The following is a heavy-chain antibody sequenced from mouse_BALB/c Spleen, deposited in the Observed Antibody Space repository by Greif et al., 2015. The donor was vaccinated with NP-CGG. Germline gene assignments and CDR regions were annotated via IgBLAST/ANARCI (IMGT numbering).Heavy chain of an antibody. CDR1: GFPFSSFG. Sequence: EVHLVESGGGLVQPGGSRNLSCEASGFPFSSFGLHWVRQAPEKGLEWVAYISSGSSTIYYADTVKGRFTISRDNPKNFLFLQMTSLRSEETAMDYCARRGYEAMDYWGQVISVTGSS. CDR2: ISSGSSTI. D-gene: IGHD2-14*01. V-gene: IGHV5-17*02. CDR3: ARRGYEAMDY. J-gene: IGHJ4*01.